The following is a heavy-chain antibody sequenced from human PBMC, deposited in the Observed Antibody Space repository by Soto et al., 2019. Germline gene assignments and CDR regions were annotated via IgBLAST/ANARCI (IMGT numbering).Heavy chain of an antibody. D-gene: IGHD6-19*01. V-gene: IGHV1-18*04. J-gene: IGHJ4*02. Sequence: ASVKVSCKASGYTVTGYYMHYVRQAPGQGLEWMGWISAYNGNTNYAQKLQGRVTMTTDTSTSTAYMELRSLRSDDTAVYYCARWLVHEFYFDYWGQGTLVTVSS. CDR2: ISAYNGNT. CDR3: ARWLVHEFYFDY. CDR1: GYTVTGYY.